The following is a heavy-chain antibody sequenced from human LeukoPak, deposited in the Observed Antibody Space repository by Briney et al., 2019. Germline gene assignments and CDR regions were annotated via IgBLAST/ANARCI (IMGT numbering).Heavy chain of an antibody. CDR3: AKDQNFRTVTPGLFDY. CDR2: IRYDGSNK. CDR1: GFTFSSYA. V-gene: IGHV3-30*02. Sequence: GGSLRLSCAASGFTFSSYAMSWVRQAPGKGLEWVAFIRYDGSNKYYADSVKGRFTISRDNSKNTLYLQMNSLRAEDTAVYYCAKDQNFRTVTPGLFDYWGQGTLVTVSS. D-gene: IGHD4-17*01. J-gene: IGHJ4*02.